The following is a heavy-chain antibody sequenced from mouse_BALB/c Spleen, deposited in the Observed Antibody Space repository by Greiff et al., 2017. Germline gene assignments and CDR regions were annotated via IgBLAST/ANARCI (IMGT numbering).Heavy chain of an antibody. J-gene: IGHJ3*01. CDR2: IWAGGST. V-gene: IGHV2-9*02. CDR1: GFSLTSYG. Sequence: QVQLQQSGPGLVAPSQSLSITCTVSGFSLTSYGVHWVRQPPGKGLEWLGVIWAGGSTNYNSALMSRLSISKDNSKSQVFLKMNSLQTDDTAMYYCARDQDGRPSWFAYWGQGTLVTVSA. D-gene: IGHD1-1*01. CDR3: ARDQDGRPSWFAY.